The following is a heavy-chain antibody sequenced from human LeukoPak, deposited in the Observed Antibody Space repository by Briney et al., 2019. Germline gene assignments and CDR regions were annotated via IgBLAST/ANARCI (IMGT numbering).Heavy chain of an antibody. CDR3: ARMTGGSDGLDM. D-gene: IGHD2-15*01. J-gene: IGHJ3*02. CDR2: ISAISTSST. CDR1: GFTFSTYS. Sequence: PGGSLRLSCAASGFTFSTYSMNWVRQAPGKGLEWVSYISAISTSSTYYADSVKGRFTISRDNAKNSLYLQMNSLRAEDTAVYYCARMTGGSDGLDMWGQGTMVTVYS. V-gene: IGHV3-48*04.